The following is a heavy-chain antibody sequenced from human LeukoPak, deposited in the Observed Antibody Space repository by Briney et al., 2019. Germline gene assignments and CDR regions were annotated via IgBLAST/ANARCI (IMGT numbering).Heavy chain of an antibody. Sequence: SETLSLTCTASGGSFSSYYWSWIRQSPGKGVECIGYIHYTGSTNYNPSLKSRVTISVETSKNQFSLKLKSVTAADTAVYYCARGGYYGSGNDFRFDPWGQGTLVTVSS. CDR1: GGSFSSYY. CDR3: ARGGYYGSGNDFRFDP. J-gene: IGHJ5*02. CDR2: IHYTGST. D-gene: IGHD3-10*01. V-gene: IGHV4-59*01.